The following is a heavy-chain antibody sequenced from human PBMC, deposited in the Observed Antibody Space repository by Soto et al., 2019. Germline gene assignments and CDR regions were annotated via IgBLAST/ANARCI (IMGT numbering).Heavy chain of an antibody. D-gene: IGHD2-15*01. V-gene: IGHV4-31*03. CDR1: SDSITSGPYY. Sequence: QVQLQESGPGLVKPSQTLSLTCTVSSDSITSGPYYWSWVRQHPGRGLEWIGYIYYRGNSYYNPSLKRRISILLERSKNQFSLELNSVPAAVTAVYYCARPGGSNSWYGVFDSWGQGTLVTVSS. CDR2: IYYRGNS. J-gene: IGHJ4*02. CDR3: ARPGGSNSWYGVFDS.